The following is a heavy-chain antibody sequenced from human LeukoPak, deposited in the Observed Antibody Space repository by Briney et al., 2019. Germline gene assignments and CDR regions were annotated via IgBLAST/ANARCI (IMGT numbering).Heavy chain of an antibody. V-gene: IGHV3-23*01. Sequence: GGSLRLSCAASEFTFSSYAMNWVRQAPGKGLEWVSAISGSGTNTYYAGSVRGRFTISRDNSNNRLYLQMNSVRAEDTAMYFCARVSAAAAVSYYYYGMDVWGQGTTVTVSS. CDR3: ARVSAAAAVSYYYYGMDV. CDR2: ISGSGTNT. J-gene: IGHJ6*02. CDR1: EFTFSSYA. D-gene: IGHD6-13*01.